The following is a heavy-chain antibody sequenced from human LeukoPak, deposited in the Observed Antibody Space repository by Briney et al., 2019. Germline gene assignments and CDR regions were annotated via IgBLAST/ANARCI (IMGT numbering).Heavy chain of an antibody. CDR2: ISAYNGNT. CDR3: ARDLGQYCGGDCAFDY. V-gene: IGHV1-18*01. J-gene: IGHJ4*02. Sequence: ASVKVSCKASGYTFTSYGISWVRQAPGQGLEWMGWISAYNGNTNYAQKLQGRVTMTTDTSTSTAYMELRSLRSDDTAVYYCARDLGQYCGGDCAFDYWGQGTLVTVSS. CDR1: GYTFTSYG. D-gene: IGHD2-21*02.